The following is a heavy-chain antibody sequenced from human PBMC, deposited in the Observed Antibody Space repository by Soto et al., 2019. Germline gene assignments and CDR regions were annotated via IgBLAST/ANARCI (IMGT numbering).Heavy chain of an antibody. CDR1: GYTFTSYD. J-gene: IGHJ4*02. V-gene: IGHV1-8*01. Sequence: GASVKVSCKASGYTFTSYDINWVRQATGQGLEWMGWMNPNSGNTGYAQKFQGRVTMTRNTSISTAYMGLSSLRSEDTAVYYCARSKTRRFLEWLSLSYFDYWGQGTLVTVSS. D-gene: IGHD3-3*01. CDR2: MNPNSGNT. CDR3: ARSKTRRFLEWLSLSYFDY.